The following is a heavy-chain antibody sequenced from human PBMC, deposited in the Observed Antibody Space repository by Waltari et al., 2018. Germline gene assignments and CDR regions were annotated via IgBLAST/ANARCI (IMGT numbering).Heavy chain of an antibody. V-gene: IGHV1-18*01. CDR1: GYTFTNYG. CDR2: ISGNTANT. D-gene: IGHD3-9*01. Sequence: QVQLVQSGAEVKKPGASVKVSCKASGYTFTNYGVSWVRWAPGQGLEWMGWISGNTANTTYAQKFQGRVTMTTDTSSNIAYMELRTLRADDTAFYYCARDLFEITGGEYSESTLFDYWGQGTLVTVSS. J-gene: IGHJ4*02. CDR3: ARDLFEITGGEYSESTLFDY.